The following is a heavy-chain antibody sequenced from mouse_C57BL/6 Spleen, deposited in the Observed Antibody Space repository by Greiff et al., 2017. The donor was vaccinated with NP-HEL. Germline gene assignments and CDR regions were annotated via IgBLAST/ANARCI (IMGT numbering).Heavy chain of an antibody. CDR3: ARSDYYGSYWYFDV. CDR2: IHPNSGST. D-gene: IGHD1-1*01. Sequence: QVQLQQPGAELVKPGASVKLSCKASGYTFTSYWMHWVKQRPGQGLEWIGMIHPNSGSTNYNETFKSKATLTVAKSSSTAYMQLSSLTSEDSAVYYCARSDYYGSYWYFDVWGTGTTVTVSS. J-gene: IGHJ1*03. CDR1: GYTFTSYW. V-gene: IGHV1-64*01.